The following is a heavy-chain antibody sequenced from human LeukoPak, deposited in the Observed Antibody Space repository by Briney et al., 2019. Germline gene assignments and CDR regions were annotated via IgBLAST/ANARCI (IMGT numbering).Heavy chain of an antibody. Sequence: GGSLRLSCAASGFTFDDYAMHWVRQAPGKGLEWVSGISWNSGSIGYADSVKGRFTTSRDNAKNSLYLQMNSLRAEDTALYYCAKDREYYGSGSALNYWGQGTLVTVSS. CDR2: ISWNSGSI. V-gene: IGHV3-9*01. CDR1: GFTFDDYA. CDR3: AKDREYYGSGSALNY. D-gene: IGHD3-10*01. J-gene: IGHJ4*02.